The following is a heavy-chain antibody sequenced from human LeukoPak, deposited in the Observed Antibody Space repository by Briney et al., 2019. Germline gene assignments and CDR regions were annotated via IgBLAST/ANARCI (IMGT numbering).Heavy chain of an antibody. J-gene: IGHJ4*02. CDR1: GFTFSSYS. V-gene: IGHV3-21*01. CDR3: ARVSWYSSSSRYFDY. CDR2: ISSSSSYI. D-gene: IGHD6-6*01. Sequence: GGSLRLSCAASGFTFSSYSMNWVRQAPGKGLEWVSSISSSSSYIYYADSVKGRFTISRDNAKNSLYLQMNSLRAEDTAVYYCARVSWYSSSSRYFDYWGQGTLVTVSS.